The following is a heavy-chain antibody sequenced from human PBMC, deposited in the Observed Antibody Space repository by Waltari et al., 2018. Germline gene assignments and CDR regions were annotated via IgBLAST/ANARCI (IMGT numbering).Heavy chain of an antibody. J-gene: IGHJ4*02. Sequence: EVQLVESGGGLVKPGGSLRLSCAACGFTFSGYSMNGVRQAPGRGLEWVSSISSSSSYRYYADSVKGRFTISRDNAKNSLYLQMNSLRAEDTAVYYCAKDDGYDFPTDYWGQGTLVSVAS. CDR3: AKDDGYDFPTDY. V-gene: IGHV3-21*01. CDR1: GFTFSGYS. CDR2: ISSSSSYR. D-gene: IGHD5-12*01.